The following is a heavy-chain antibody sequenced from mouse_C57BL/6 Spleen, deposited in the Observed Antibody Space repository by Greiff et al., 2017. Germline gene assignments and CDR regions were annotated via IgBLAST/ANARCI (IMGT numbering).Heavy chain of an antibody. CDR1: GFTFSNYW. CDR2: IRLKSDNYAT. J-gene: IGHJ3*01. V-gene: IGHV6-3*01. Sequence: EVKLMESGGGLVQPGGSMKLSCVASGFTFSNYWMNWVRQSPEKGLEWVAQIRLKSDNYATHYAESVKGRFTISRDDSKSSVYLQMNNLRAEDTGIYYCTGEYYGSSYTYWGQGTLVTVSA. CDR3: TGEYYGSSYTY. D-gene: IGHD1-1*01.